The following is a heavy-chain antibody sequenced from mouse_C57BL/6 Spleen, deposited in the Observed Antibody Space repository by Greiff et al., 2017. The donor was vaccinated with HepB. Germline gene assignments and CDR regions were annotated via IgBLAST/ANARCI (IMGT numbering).Heavy chain of an antibody. CDR2: IDPSDSYT. J-gene: IGHJ4*01. V-gene: IGHV1-69*01. CDR3: ARRGLSYAMDY. Sequence: VQLQQPGAELVMPGASVKLSCKASGYTFTSYWMHWVKQRPGQGLEWIGEIDPSDSYTNYNQKFKGKSTLPVDKSSSTAYMQLSSLPSEDSAVYYCARRGLSYAMDYWGQGTSVTVSS. CDR1: GYTFTSYW.